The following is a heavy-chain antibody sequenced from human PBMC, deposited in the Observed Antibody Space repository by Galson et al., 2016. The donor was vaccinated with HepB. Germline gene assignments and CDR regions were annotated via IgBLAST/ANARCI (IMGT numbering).Heavy chain of an antibody. CDR1: GFTFSSYS. V-gene: IGHV3-48*02. D-gene: IGHD3-16*01. J-gene: IGHJ6*03. Sequence: SLRLSCAASGFTFSSYSMNRVRQAPGKGLEWVSHINSRSSTIYYGDSVKGRFTISRDNAKNSLYLQMNSLRDEDTAVYYCAREYLYDYVWGGYPSYYYYIDVWGKGTTVTVSS. CDR2: INSRSSTI. CDR3: AREYLYDYVWGGYPSYYYYIDV.